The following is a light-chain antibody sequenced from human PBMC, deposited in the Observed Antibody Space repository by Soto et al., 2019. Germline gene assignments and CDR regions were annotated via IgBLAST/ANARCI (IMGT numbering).Light chain of an antibody. CDR3: QQYTNWPPIT. J-gene: IGKJ3*01. CDR2: AAS. V-gene: IGKV3-15*01. CDR1: QSVSGN. Sequence: EIVMTQSPATLSVAPGERATLSCRASQSVSGNLAWYQQKPGQVPRLLIYAASTRATGIPARFSGSGSGTEFTLTINSLQSEDFAVYYCQQYTNWPPITFGPGTKVDIK.